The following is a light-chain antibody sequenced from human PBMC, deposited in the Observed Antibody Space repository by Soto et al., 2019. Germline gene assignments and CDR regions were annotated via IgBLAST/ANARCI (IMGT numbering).Light chain of an antibody. Sequence: DIPMTQSPSTLSASVGDRVTITCRASQSISGWLAWYQQKAGKAPKLLIYKASTLESAVPSRFSGSGSGTEFTLTISSLQPDDSATYYCQQYNRYPYTFGQGTKLEIK. V-gene: IGKV1-5*03. J-gene: IGKJ2*01. CDR1: QSISGW. CDR3: QQYNRYPYT. CDR2: KAS.